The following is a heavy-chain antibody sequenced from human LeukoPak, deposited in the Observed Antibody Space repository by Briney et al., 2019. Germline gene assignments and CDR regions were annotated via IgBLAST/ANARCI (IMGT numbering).Heavy chain of an antibody. V-gene: IGHV4-38-2*01. CDR2: IYHSGST. Sequence: SETLSLTCAVSGYSISSGYYWGWIRQPPGKGLEWIGSIYHSGSTYYNPSLKSRVTISVDTSKNQFSLKLSSVTASDTAVYYCARTPEGGWIDPWGQGTLVTVSS. CDR3: ARTPEGGWIDP. J-gene: IGHJ5*02. CDR1: GYSISSGYY.